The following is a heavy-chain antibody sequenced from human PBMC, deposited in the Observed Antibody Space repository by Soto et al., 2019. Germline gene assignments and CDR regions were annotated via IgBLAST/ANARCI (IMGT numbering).Heavy chain of an antibody. J-gene: IGHJ4*02. CDR2: ISSSGSTI. V-gene: IGHV3-11*01. D-gene: IGHD2-2*01. CDR1: GFTFSDYY. CDR3: ARAPGYCTSTSCLYYFDY. Sequence: GGSLRLSCAASGFTFSDYYMTWIRQAPGKGLEWVSYISSSGSTIYHADSVKGRFTISRDNAKNSLYLQMDSLRAEDTAVYYCARAPGYCTSTSCLYYFDYWGQGTLVTVSS.